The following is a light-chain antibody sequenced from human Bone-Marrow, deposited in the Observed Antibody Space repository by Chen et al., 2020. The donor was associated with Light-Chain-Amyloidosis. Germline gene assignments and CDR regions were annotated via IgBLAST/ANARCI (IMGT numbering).Light chain of an antibody. V-gene: IGLV6-57*01. CDR1: SASIATNY. Sequence: NFMLTQPHSVSESPAKTVIISCTRSSASIATNYVQWYQQRPGSSPTTVIYEDDQRPSGVPDRFSGSIDRSSNSASLTISGLKTEDEADYYCQSYQGSSQGVFGGGTKLTVL. J-gene: IGLJ3*02. CDR2: EDD. CDR3: QSYQGSSQGV.